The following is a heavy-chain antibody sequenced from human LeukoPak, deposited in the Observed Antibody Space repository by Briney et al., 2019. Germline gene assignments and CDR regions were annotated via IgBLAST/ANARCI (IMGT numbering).Heavy chain of an antibody. J-gene: IGHJ4*02. V-gene: IGHV3-74*01. D-gene: IGHD2-2*01. Sequence: HPGGSLRLSCAASGFTFSDHHMAWVRQAPGKGLAWVSRISTDGRTTSYADSVKGRFTISRHNAENTLYLQMNSLRAEDTAVYFCVRGYCSSAGCLSRFADYWGQGTLVTVSS. CDR3: VRGYCSSAGCLSRFADY. CDR1: GFTFSDHH. CDR2: ISTDGRTT.